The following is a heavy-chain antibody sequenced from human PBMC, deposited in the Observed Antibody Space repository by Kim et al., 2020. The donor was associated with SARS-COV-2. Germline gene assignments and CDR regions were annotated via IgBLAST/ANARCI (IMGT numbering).Heavy chain of an antibody. Sequence: ADSVKGRFTISRDNSKNPVYLQLNSLRAGDTAVYYCARMWPCSSRNLDYWGQGTLVTVSS. V-gene: IGHV3-23*01. D-gene: IGHD6-13*01. J-gene: IGHJ4*02. CDR3: ARMWPCSSRNLDY.